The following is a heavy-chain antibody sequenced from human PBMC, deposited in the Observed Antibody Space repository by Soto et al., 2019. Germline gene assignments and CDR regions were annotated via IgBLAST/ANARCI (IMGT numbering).Heavy chain of an antibody. V-gene: IGHV3-9*01. J-gene: IGHJ3*02. CDR2: ISWNSGSI. CDR3: AKDLLSLPVAVGRGAFDI. D-gene: IGHD6-19*01. Sequence: GGSLRLSCAASGFTFDDYAMHWVRQAPGKGLEWVSGISWNSGSIGYADSVKGRFTISRDNAKNSLYLQMNSLRAEDTAWYYCAKDLLSLPVAVGRGAFDIWGQGTMVTVSS. CDR1: GFTFDDYA.